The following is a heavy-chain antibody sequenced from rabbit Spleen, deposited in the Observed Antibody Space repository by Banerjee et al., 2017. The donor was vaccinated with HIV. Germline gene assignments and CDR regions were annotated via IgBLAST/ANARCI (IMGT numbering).Heavy chain of an antibody. CDR2: INGGSIT. V-gene: IGHV1S45*01. J-gene: IGHJ4*01. D-gene: IGHD3-1*01. CDR1: GFSFSSSYW. CDR3: ARGGSLDYFTL. Sequence: QEQLEESGGDLVKPEGSLTLTCTASGFSFSSSYWICWVRQAPGKGLEWIACINGGSITYYASWAKGRFTISKASSTTVTLQMTSLTAADTATYFCARGGSLDYFTLWGPGTLVTVS.